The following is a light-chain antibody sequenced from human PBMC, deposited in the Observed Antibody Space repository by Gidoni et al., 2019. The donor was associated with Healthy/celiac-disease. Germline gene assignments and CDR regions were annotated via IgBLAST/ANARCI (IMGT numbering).Light chain of an antibody. CDR1: PSVLYSSTNKNS. CDR3: QQYYSTPCS. CDR2: WAS. J-gene: IGKJ2*04. V-gene: IGKV4-1*01. Sequence: DIVMTQSPDSLAVSLGERATINCKSSPSVLYSSTNKNSLACYQKKPGQPPKLLIYWASTRESGVPDRFSGSGSGTDFTLTISSLQAEDVAVYYCQQYYSTPCSFGQGTKLEIK.